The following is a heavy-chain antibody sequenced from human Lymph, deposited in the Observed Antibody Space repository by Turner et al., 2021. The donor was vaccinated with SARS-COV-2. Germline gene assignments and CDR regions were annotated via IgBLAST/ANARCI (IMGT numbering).Heavy chain of an antibody. Sequence: QVQLVQSGSEVKKPGAAVKVYRKVSGSTITVLSMHRVRQAPGKGLGWMGGFDPESGEIIYAQKFQGRDAMTENTSTDTAYMGLGSVGSEDTAVYYCATVLCTGSSCYYYGMDVWGQGTRVTVSS. J-gene: IGHJ6*02. CDR1: GSTITVLS. CDR3: ATVLCTGSSCYYYGMDV. D-gene: IGHD2-15*01. V-gene: IGHV1-24*01. CDR2: FDPESGEI.